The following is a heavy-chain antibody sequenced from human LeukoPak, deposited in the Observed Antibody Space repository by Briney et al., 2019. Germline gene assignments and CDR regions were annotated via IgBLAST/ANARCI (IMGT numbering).Heavy chain of an antibody. Sequence: SVKVSCKASGGTFSSYAINWVRQAPGQGLEWMGRIIPILGIANYAQKFQGRDTITADKSTSTAYMELSSLRSEDTAVYYCARATPHFDYWGQGTLVTVSS. CDR1: GGTFSSYA. CDR2: IIPILGIA. V-gene: IGHV1-69*04. J-gene: IGHJ4*02. D-gene: IGHD2-15*01. CDR3: ARATPHFDY.